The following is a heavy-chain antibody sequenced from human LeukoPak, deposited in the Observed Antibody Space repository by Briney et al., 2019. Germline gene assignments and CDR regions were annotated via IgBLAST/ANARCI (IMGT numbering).Heavy chain of an antibody. D-gene: IGHD3-22*01. V-gene: IGHV3-30*19. J-gene: IGHJ4*02. CDR2: ISSDGSYK. CDR1: GFTFSNYG. Sequence: PGGSLRLSCAASGFTFSNYGMNWVRQAPGQGLEWVTIISSDGSYKNYADSVKGRFTISRDNSKNTLYLQMNSLRPEDTAVYYCARGLAYYYDSTAYFLDYWGQGTLVTVSS. CDR3: ARGLAYYYDSTAYFLDY.